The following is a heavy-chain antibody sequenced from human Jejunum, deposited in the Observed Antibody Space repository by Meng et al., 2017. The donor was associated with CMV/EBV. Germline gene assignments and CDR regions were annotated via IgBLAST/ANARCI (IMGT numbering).Heavy chain of an antibody. CDR1: DFIVSSNY. Sequence: SLMLSCAASDFIVSSNYMNWVRQVPGKGLEWVSNVDSGGNTHYADSVKGRFTISRDNSKNTVYLQMNSLRAEDTAVYYCARGWLAVPWGQGTLVTVSS. CDR3: ARGWLAVP. CDR2: VDSGGNT. J-gene: IGHJ5*02. V-gene: IGHV3-53*01. D-gene: IGHD3-10*01.